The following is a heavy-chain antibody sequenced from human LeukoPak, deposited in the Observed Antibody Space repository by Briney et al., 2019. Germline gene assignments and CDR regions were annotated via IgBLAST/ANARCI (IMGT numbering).Heavy chain of an antibody. CDR1: GFTFSSYW. CDR3: VKDKYPVVVAATLDY. V-gene: IGHV3-7*01. Sequence: PGGSLRLSCAASGFTFSSYWMRWVRPAPGKGLEWVANIKQDASEKYYVASVKGRFTISRDNAKNSLYLQMNSLSAEDTAVYYCVKDKYPVVVAATLDYWGQGILVTVSS. J-gene: IGHJ4*02. D-gene: IGHD2-15*01. CDR2: IKQDASEK.